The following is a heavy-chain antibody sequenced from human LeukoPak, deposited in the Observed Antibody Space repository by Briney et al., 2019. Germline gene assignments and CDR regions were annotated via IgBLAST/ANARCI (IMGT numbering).Heavy chain of an antibody. D-gene: IGHD6-19*01. J-gene: IGHJ4*02. V-gene: IGHV3-23*01. Sequence: GGSLRLSCAASGFTFNSYAMYWVRQAPGKGLEWVSGIFGSGGSAHYTDSVKGRFTIFRDNSKNTVYLQMNSLRAEDTAVYYCAKTTTGYSSGRYPGWPVDYWGQGTLVTVSS. CDR3: AKTTTGYSSGRYPGWPVDY. CDR2: IFGSGGSA. CDR1: GFTFNSYA.